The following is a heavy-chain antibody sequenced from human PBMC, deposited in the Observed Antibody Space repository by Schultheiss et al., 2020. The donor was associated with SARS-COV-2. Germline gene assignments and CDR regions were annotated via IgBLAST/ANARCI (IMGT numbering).Heavy chain of an antibody. V-gene: IGHV3-30*18. J-gene: IGHJ4*02. Sequence: GGSLRLSCAASGFTFSRYKMHWVRQAPGKGLEWVAIISYDGSNKYYADSVKGRFTISRDNSKNTLYLQMNSLRAEDTAVYYCAKTSGYDSHFDYWGQGTLVTVSS. CDR2: ISYDGSNK. D-gene: IGHD5-12*01. CDR3: AKTSGYDSHFDY. CDR1: GFTFSRYK.